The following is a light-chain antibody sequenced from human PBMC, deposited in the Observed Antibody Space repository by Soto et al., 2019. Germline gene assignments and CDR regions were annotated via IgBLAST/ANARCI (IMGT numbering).Light chain of an antibody. J-gene: IGLJ3*02. CDR2: YDD. CDR3: AAWDDSLNVGV. Sequence: QSVLTQPPSVSEAPRQRVTISCSGSSSNIGNNAVNSYQQLPGKAPKLLIYYDDLLPSGVSDRFSGSKSGTSASLAISGLQSEDEANYYCAAWDDSLNVGVFGGGTKLTVL. V-gene: IGLV1-36*01. CDR1: SSNIGNNA.